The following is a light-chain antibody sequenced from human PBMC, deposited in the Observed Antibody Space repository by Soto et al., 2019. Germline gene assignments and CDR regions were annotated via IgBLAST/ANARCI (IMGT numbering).Light chain of an antibody. V-gene: IGLV2-8*01. CDR2: EVT. J-gene: IGLJ2*01. Sequence: QSVLTQPPSASGSLGQSVTISCTGTSSDVGGYNDVSWHQQHPGKAPKVMIYEVTKRPPGVPDRFSGSKSGNTASLTVSGLQAEDEADYYCSSFAGGGNPVLLGGGTKLTVL. CDR1: SSDVGGYND. CDR3: SSFAGGGNPVL.